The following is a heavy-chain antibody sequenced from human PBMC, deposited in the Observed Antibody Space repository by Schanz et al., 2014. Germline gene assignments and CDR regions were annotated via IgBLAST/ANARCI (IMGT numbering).Heavy chain of an antibody. V-gene: IGHV1-2*02. CDR1: GYTFTRSG. J-gene: IGHJ3*01. D-gene: IGHD1-1*01. Sequence: QVQLVQSGGEVKTPGASVKVSCKASGYTFTRSGISWVRQAPGQGLEWMGWINPGPGGATYAQNFRGRVTMTRDTSITTAYMELSNLGSDDTAVYYCARDADYNPTSDFWYDAYDFWGQGTVVTVSS. CDR2: INPGPGGA. CDR3: ARDADYNPTSDFWYDAYDF.